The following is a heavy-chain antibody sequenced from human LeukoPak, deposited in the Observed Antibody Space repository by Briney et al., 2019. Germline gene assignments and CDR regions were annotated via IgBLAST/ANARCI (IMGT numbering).Heavy chain of an antibody. CDR2: INPNSGGT. CDR1: RYTLTDYF. V-gene: IGHV1-2*02. CDR3: GGCSSTSCYFLDY. J-gene: IGHJ4*02. Sequence: ASVKVSCKASRYTLTDYFLHGVRQAPGQGLEWMGWINPNSGGTNYAQTFQGRVTMTRDTSITTAYLELSRLRYGDTAVCYCGGCSSTSCYFLDYWGQGTLVSVSS. D-gene: IGHD2-2*01.